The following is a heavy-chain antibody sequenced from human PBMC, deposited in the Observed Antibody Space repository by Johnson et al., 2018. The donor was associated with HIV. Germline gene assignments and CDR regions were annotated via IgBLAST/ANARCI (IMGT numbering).Heavy chain of an antibody. CDR2: ISYDGSEK. V-gene: IGHV3-30*04. CDR3: ARDLHYYGRDDAFDI. D-gene: IGHD3-10*01. CDR1: GFTFSSYA. J-gene: IGHJ3*02. Sequence: QVQSVESGGGVVQPGRSLRLSCAASGFTFSSYAMHWVRQAPGKGLEWVAVISYDGSEKYYADSVKGRFTISRDNSKNTLYLQMNSLRAEDTAVYYCARDLHYYGRDDAFDIWGQGTMVTVSS.